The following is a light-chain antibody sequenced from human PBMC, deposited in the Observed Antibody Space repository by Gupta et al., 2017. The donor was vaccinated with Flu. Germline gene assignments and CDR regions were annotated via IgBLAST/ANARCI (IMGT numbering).Light chain of an antibody. J-gene: IGLJ2*01. CDR3: SSYKSSGTLVV. V-gene: IGLV2-14*01. CDR2: EVS. CDR1: SSDVGRSYT. Sequence: QSALTQPAPLSGSPGPSITISCTGTSSDVGRSYTVSWYQQHPGKAPKLLLYEVSNRPSGVSSRFSGSKSGNTASLTISGLQAEDEADYYCSSYKSSGTLVVFGSGTKLTVL.